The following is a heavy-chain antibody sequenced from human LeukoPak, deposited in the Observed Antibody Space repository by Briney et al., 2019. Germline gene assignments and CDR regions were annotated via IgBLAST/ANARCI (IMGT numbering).Heavy chain of an antibody. J-gene: IGHJ4*02. Sequence: GGSLRLSCAASGFTFDDYAMHWVRQAPGKGLEWVAVISYDGSNKYYADSVKGRFTISRDNSKNTLYLQMNSLRAEDTAVYYCARAPNTIFGVVTTFGYYFDYWGQGTLVTVSS. V-gene: IGHV3-30-3*01. CDR1: GFTFDDYA. CDR2: ISYDGSNK. D-gene: IGHD3-3*01. CDR3: ARAPNTIFGVVTTFGYYFDY.